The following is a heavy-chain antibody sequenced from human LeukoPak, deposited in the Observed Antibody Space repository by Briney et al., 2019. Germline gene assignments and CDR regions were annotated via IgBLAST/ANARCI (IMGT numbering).Heavy chain of an antibody. V-gene: IGHV4-61*08. Sequence: SQTLSLTCTVSGGSISSGGYYWSWIRQPPGKGLEWIGYIYYSGSTNYNPSLKSRVTISVDTSKNQFSLKLSSVTAADTAVYYCARESYYYDNPFIDYWGQGTLVTVSS. CDR2: IYYSGST. CDR1: GGSISSGGYY. J-gene: IGHJ4*02. CDR3: ARESYYYDNPFIDY. D-gene: IGHD3-22*01.